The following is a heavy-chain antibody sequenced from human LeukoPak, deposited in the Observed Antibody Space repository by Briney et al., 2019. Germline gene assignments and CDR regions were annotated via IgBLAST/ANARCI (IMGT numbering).Heavy chain of an antibody. CDR1: SGSISTSNYY. CDR3: ARSALVVPASLQN. Sequence: SETLSLTCTVSSGSISTSNYYWGWVRQPPGKGLEWIGNIFYSGSTYYSPSLKSRVTISVDKSKNQFSLKLSSVTAADTAVYYCARSALVVPASLQNWGQGTLVTVSS. D-gene: IGHD2-2*01. J-gene: IGHJ4*02. V-gene: IGHV4-39*07. CDR2: IFYSGST.